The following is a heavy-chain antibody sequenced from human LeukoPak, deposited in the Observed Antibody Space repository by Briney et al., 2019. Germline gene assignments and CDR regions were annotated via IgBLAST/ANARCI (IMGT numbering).Heavy chain of an antibody. CDR1: GGSISSGDYY. V-gene: IGHV4-30-4*01. J-gene: IGHJ4*02. CDR3: ARGVWFGESSYYDY. D-gene: IGHD3-10*01. Sequence: PSETLSLTCTVSGGSISSGDYYWRWVRQPPGKGLEWIGYIYYSGSTYYNPSLKSRVTMSVDTSKNQFSLKLSSVTAADTAVYYCARGVWFGESSYYDYWGQGTLVTVSS. CDR2: IYYSGST.